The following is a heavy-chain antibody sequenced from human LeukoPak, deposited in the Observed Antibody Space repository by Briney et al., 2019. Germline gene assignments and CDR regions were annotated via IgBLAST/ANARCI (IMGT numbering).Heavy chain of an antibody. CDR1: GFTFSSYG. Sequence: GGSLRLSCAASGFTFSSYGMSWVRQAPGKGLEWVSAISGSGGSTYYADSVKGRFTISRDNSKNTLYLQMNSLRAEDTAVYYCAKSNILTGYTFDYWGQGTLVTVSS. CDR3: AKSNILTGYTFDY. V-gene: IGHV3-23*01. CDR2: ISGSGGST. J-gene: IGHJ4*02. D-gene: IGHD3-9*01.